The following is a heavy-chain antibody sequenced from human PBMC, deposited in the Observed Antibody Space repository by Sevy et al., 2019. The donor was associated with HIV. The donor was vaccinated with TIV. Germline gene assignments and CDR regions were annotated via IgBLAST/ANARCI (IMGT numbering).Heavy chain of an antibody. CDR3: AREGCTKPHDY. J-gene: IGHJ4*02. V-gene: IGHV3-23*01. CDR2: LSFGCGKI. Sequence: GGSLRLSCAASGFDFSIYSMSWVRQAPGKGLEGVSTLSFGCGKINYADSVKGRFTISRDNSKSSVYLQMNNMRVEDTAVYYCAREGCTKPHDYWCQGTLVTVSS. D-gene: IGHD2-8*01. CDR1: GFDFSIYS.